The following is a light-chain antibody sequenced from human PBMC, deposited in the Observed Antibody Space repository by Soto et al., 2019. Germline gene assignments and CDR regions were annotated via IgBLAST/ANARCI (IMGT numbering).Light chain of an antibody. CDR3: QQYNNWPPN. CDR1: QSVTSN. V-gene: IGKV3-15*01. CDR2: GAS. J-gene: IGKJ5*01. Sequence: EIVMTQSPATLSVSPGDRATLSCRASQSVTSNLAWYQQKPGQAPRLLIYGASTRATGVPARFSGSGSGTEFTLTVSSLQSEDIAVYFCQQYNNWPPNFGQGTRLEIK.